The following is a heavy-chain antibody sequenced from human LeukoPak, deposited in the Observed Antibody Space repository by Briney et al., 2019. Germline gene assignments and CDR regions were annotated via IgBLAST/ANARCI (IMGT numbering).Heavy chain of an antibody. V-gene: IGHV4-39*01. Sequence: SETLSLTCTVSGGSISSSSYYWGWIRQPPGEGLEWIGSIYYSGSTYYNPSLKSRVTISVDTSKNQFSLKLSSVTAADTAVYYCARHGVAAAGFDYWGQGTLVTVSS. CDR1: GGSISSSSYY. D-gene: IGHD6-13*01. CDR3: ARHGVAAAGFDY. J-gene: IGHJ4*02. CDR2: IYYSGST.